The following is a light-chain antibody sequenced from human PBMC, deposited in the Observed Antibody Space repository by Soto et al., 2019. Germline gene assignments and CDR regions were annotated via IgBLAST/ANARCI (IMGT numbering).Light chain of an antibody. CDR2: GAS. CDR1: QSVGSN. Sequence: EIVMTQSPATLSVSPGERASLSCRASQSVGSNLAWYQQTAGQAPRLLIYGASTRATGIPARFSGSGSGTVFTLTISSLQSEDFAVYSCQQYTNWPYTFVQGTKLEIK. V-gene: IGKV3-15*01. CDR3: QQYTNWPYT. J-gene: IGKJ2*01.